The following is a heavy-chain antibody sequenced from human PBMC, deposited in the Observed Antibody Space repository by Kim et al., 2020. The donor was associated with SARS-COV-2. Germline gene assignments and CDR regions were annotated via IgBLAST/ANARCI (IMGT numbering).Heavy chain of an antibody. CDR1: GYTFTSYA. CDR3: ASLNYYDSLGVFDI. CDR2: INAGNGHT. Sequence: ASVKVSCKASGYTFTSYAMHWVRQAPGQRLEWMGWINAGNGHTKYSQKFQGRVTITRDTSASTAYMELSRLRSEDTAVYYCASLNYYDSLGVFDICGQGTMVTVTS. D-gene: IGHD3-22*01. J-gene: IGHJ3*02. V-gene: IGHV1-3*01.